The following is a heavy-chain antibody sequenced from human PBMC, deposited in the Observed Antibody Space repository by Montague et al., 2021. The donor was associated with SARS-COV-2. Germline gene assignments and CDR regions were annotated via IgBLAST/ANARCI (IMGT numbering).Heavy chain of an antibody. Sequence: SETLSLTCTVSGASVRTYYWGWIRQSAGKKLEWMGRLNTSGSTYYNPSFKSRVTMSLDTSKNLFSLNLSSMTAADTAVYYCARDGADYSFAYYHEMDVWGQGIAVTVSS. CDR2: LNTSGST. CDR1: GASVRTYY. J-gene: IGHJ6*02. D-gene: IGHD5-12*01. V-gene: IGHV4-4*07. CDR3: ARDGADYSFAYYHEMDV.